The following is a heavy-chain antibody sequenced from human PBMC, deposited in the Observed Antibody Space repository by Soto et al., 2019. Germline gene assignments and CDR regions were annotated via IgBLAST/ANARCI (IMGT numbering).Heavy chain of an antibody. CDR3: AKDRMTTALAGGCFDL. J-gene: IGHJ2*01. Sequence: EVQLLESGGGLVQPGGSLRLSCAASGFTFSSYAMSWVRQAPGKGLEWVSAISGSGGSTYYADSVKGRFTISRDNSKNALYLQMNSLRAEDTAVYYCAKDRMTTALAGGCFDLWGRGTLVTVSS. D-gene: IGHD4-17*01. V-gene: IGHV3-23*01. CDR1: GFTFSSYA. CDR2: ISGSGGST.